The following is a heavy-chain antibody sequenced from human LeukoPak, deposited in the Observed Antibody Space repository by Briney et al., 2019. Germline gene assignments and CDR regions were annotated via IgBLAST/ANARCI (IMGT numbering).Heavy chain of an antibody. D-gene: IGHD1-26*01. CDR1: AFIFSGHW. CDR3: AARSSGNPYF. J-gene: IGHJ4*02. CDR2: IKEDGSEK. V-gene: IGHV3-7*03. Sequence: PGGSLRLSCEGSAFIFSGHWMNWVRQTPGKGLEWVASIKEDGSEKYYVDSVKGRFTISRDNAENSLYLQMNSLRVEDTAVYYCAARSSGNPYFWGQGTLVTVSS.